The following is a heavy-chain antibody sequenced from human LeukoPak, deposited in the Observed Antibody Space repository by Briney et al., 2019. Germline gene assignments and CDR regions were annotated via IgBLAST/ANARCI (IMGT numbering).Heavy chain of an antibody. CDR3: ARDGWELLHFDY. J-gene: IGHJ4*02. CDR2: INPNSGGT. D-gene: IGHD1-26*01. CDR1: GYTFTGYY. V-gene: IGHV1-2*06. Sequence: ASVKVSCKASGYTFTGYYMHWVRQAPGQGLEWMGRINPNSGGTNYAQKFQGRVTMTRDTSISTAYMELSSLRSDDTAVYYCARDGWELLHFDYWGQGTLVTVSS.